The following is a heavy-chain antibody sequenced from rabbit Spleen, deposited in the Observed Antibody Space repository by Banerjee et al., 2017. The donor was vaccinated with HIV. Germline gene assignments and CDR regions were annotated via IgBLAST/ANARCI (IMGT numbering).Heavy chain of an antibody. V-gene: IGHV1S40*01. D-gene: IGHD3-3*01. CDR1: GFDFGSYG. CDR3: VRDSACREDFNL. CDR2: IYTGNGKP. J-gene: IGHJ4*01. Sequence: QSLEESGGGLVQPAGSLALTCKASGFDFGSYGISWVRHAPGKGLEWIGCIYTGNGKPYYSSWAKGRFTISNSSSTTVTRQMTSLTASEPATYFCVRDSACREDFNLWGQATLVTVS.